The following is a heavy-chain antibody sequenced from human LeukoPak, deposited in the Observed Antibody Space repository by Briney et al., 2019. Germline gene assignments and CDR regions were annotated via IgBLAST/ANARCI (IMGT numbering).Heavy chain of an antibody. CDR2: IKQDGSEK. Sequence: GGSLRLSCAASGFTFSSYWMSWVRQAPGKGLEWVANIKQDGSEKYYVDSVKGRFTISRDNAKNSLCLQMNSLRAEDTAVYYCARDFSGWYGGFSDYWGQGTLVTVSS. V-gene: IGHV3-7*01. CDR3: ARDFSGWYGGFSDY. CDR1: GFTFSSYW. J-gene: IGHJ4*02. D-gene: IGHD6-19*01.